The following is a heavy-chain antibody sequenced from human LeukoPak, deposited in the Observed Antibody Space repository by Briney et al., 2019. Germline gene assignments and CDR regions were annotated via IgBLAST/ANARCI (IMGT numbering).Heavy chain of an antibody. J-gene: IGHJ5*02. CDR1: GGTFSSYA. CDR3: ARDYGYNWNYGGGGWFDP. Sequence: SVKVSCKSSGGTFSSYAISWVRQAPGQGLEWMGRMIPIFGTANYAQKFQGRVTITTDESTSTDYMELSSLRSEATAVYYCARDYGYNWNYGGGGWFDPWGQGTLVTVSS. CDR2: MIPIFGTA. V-gene: IGHV1-69*05. D-gene: IGHD1-7*01.